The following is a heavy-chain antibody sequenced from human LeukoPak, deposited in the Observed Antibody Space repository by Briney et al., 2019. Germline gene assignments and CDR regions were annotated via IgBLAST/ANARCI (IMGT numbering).Heavy chain of an antibody. J-gene: IGHJ4*02. CDR2: ISGSGGSI. CDR3: AKDRGAVAGTVDY. D-gene: IGHD6-19*01. CDR1: GFTFSDYY. V-gene: IGHV3-23*01. Sequence: GGSLRLSCAASGFTFSDYYMSWVRQAPGKGLEWVSAISGSGGSIYYADSVKGRFTISRDNSKNTLYLQMNSLRAEDTAVYYCAKDRGAVAGTVDYWGQGTLVTVSS.